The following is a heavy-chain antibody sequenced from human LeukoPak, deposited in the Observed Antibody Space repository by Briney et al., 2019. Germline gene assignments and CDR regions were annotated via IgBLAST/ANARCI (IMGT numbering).Heavy chain of an antibody. J-gene: IGHJ4*02. CDR3: AKGSYYDSSGSFYFDY. D-gene: IGHD3-22*01. CDR1: GFTFSSYA. V-gene: IGHV3-23*01. CDR2: TSGSGDNT. Sequence: GGSLRLSCAASGFTFSSYAMSWVRQAPGKGLEWVSGTSGSGDNTYYADSVKGRFTISRDNSKNTLYVQVNSLGTEDTAAYYCAKGSYYDSSGSFYFDYWGQGTLVTVSS.